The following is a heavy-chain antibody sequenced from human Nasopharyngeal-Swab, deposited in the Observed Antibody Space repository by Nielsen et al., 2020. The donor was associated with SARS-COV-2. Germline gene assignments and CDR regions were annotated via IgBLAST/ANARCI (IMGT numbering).Heavy chain of an antibody. J-gene: IGHJ6*02. D-gene: IGHD2-15*01. Sequence: SETLSLTCTVFGDSISSSSDYWGWIRQPPGKGLEWIGSIYYSGSTYYNPSLKSRVTISVDTSKNQFSLKLSSMTAADTAVYYCARASHCSGGSCYSIYPYYYYGMDVWGQGTTVTVSS. CDR1: GDSISSSSDY. CDR2: IYYSGST. CDR3: ARASHCSGGSCYSIYPYYYYGMDV. V-gene: IGHV4-39*01.